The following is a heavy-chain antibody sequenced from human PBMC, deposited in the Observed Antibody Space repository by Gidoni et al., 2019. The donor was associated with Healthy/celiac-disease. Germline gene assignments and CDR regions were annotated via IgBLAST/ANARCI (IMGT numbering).Heavy chain of an antibody. D-gene: IGHD6-19*01. J-gene: IGHJ4*02. CDR2: IIGSGGST. CDR3: AKGPGGSGWYGGHIVGALLDY. Sequence: EVQLLESGGGLVPPGGSLRLSCAASGFTFSSYAMSWVRQAPGKGLEWVSAIIGSGGSTYYADSVKGRFTISRDNSKNTLYLQMNSLRAEDTAVYYCAKGPGGSGWYGGHIVGALLDYWGQGTLVTVSS. CDR1: GFTFSSYA. V-gene: IGHV3-23*01.